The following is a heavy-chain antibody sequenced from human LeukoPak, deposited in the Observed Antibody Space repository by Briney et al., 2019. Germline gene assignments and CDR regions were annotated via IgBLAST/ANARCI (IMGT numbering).Heavy chain of an antibody. J-gene: IGHJ5*02. D-gene: IGHD1-26*01. Sequence: PGGSLRLSXAASGFTFSSYGMHWVCQAPGKGLGWVAVRWYDGSNKYYANSVKGRFTISRDNSKNTLYLQMNSLRAEDTAVYYCAKDGSGSYSDRWFDPWGQGTLVTVSS. CDR1: GFTFSSYG. V-gene: IGHV3-33*06. CDR3: AKDGSGSYSDRWFDP. CDR2: RWYDGSNK.